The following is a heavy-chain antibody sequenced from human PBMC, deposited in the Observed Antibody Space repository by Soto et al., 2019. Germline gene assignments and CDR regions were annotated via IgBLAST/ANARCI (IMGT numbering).Heavy chain of an antibody. CDR3: ATVTRSGWD. Sequence: EVQLVESGGGLVKPGGSLRVSCAASGFTFSSYSMNWVRQAPGKGLGWVSYISGSSRYIYYADAVKGRFTITRDNAKNSLYLQMNSLRVEDTAVYYCATVTRSGWDWGQGTLVTVSS. CDR2: ISGSSRYI. CDR1: GFTFSSYS. V-gene: IGHV3-21*01. D-gene: IGHD6-19*01. J-gene: IGHJ4*02.